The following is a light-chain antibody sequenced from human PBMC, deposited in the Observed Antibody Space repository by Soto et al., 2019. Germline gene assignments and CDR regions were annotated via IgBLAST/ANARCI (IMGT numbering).Light chain of an antibody. CDR2: DVS. V-gene: IGLV2-14*01. CDR3: SSYTSSSTAV. J-gene: IGLJ7*01. CDR1: SSDVGGYNY. Sequence: QSVLTQPASVSGSPGQSITISCTGTSSDVGGYNYVSWYQQHPGKAPKLMIYDVSNRPSGVSNRFSGPKSGNTASLTISGLQAEDEADYYCSSYTSSSTAVFGGGTQLTVL.